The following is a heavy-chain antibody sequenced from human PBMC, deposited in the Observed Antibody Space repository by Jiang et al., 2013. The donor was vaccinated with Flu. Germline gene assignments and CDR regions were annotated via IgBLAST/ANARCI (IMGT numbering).Heavy chain of an antibody. CDR1: SDSISANKFY. CDR2: VYFGGST. Sequence: LLKPSETLSLTCTVSSDSISANKFYWGWIRQPPGKGQEWIGTVYFGGSTYYNPSFQSRVTISGDTSKNQFSLNLRSVTAADTAVYYCARHLDSSGYSPLDGFDIWGQGTMVTVSS. D-gene: IGHD3-22*01. CDR3: ARHLDSSGYSPLDGFDI. V-gene: IGHV4-39*07. J-gene: IGHJ3*02.